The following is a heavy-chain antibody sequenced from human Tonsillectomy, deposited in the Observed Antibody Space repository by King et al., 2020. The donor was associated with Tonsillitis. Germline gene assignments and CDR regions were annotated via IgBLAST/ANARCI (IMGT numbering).Heavy chain of an antibody. J-gene: IGHJ4*02. CDR2: IWDDARDK. V-gene: IGHV3-33*08. D-gene: IGHD1-7*01. CDR1: GCSFSTYG. Sequence: VQLVESGGGVVQPGTSLRLSCAASGCSFSTYGMHWISQAPGRGLEWVAVIWDDARDKYYADSVKGRFTVSRDNSKNTLYLQMNSLRAEDTAVYYCARDQDRTHDYWGQGTLVTVSS. CDR3: ARDQDRTHDY.